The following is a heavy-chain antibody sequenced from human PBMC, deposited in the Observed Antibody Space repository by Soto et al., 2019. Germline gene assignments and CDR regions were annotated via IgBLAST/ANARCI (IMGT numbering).Heavy chain of an antibody. J-gene: IGHJ4*02. V-gene: IGHV4-30-2*01. Sequence: SETLSLTCAVSGGSISSGGYSWSWIRQPPGKGLEWIGYIYHSGSTYYNPSLKSRVTISVDRSKNQFSLKLSSVTAADTAVYYCARAIVVVPAADYFDYWGQGTLVTVSS. CDR3: ARAIVVVPAADYFDY. D-gene: IGHD2-2*01. CDR1: GGSISSGGYS. CDR2: IYHSGST.